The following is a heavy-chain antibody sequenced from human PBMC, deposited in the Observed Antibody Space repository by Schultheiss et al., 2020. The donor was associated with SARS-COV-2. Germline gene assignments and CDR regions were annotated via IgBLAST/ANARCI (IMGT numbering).Heavy chain of an antibody. V-gene: IGHV1-18*01. CDR1: GYTFTSYG. CDR2: ISPYNGDT. CDR3: SRNAPGYYSDSSNYHLLDY. Sequence: ASVKVSCKASGYTFTSYGISWVRQAPGQGLEWMGWISPYNGDTNYAQKLQGRVTMTTDTSTSTAYMELRSLRSDDTAVYYCSRNAPGYYSDSSNYHLLDYWGQGTLVTVSS. J-gene: IGHJ4*02. D-gene: IGHD3-22*01.